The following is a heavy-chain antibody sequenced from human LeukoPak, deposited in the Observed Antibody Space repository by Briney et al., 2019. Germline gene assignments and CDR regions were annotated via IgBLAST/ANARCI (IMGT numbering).Heavy chain of an antibody. CDR1: GFTFDDYA. CDR2: ISWGSGSI. CDR3: AKDYYYGSGSYYTPASLFDY. D-gene: IGHD3-10*01. V-gene: IGHV3-9*01. J-gene: IGHJ4*02. Sequence: GGSLRLSCAASGFTFDDYAMHWVRQAPGKGLEWVSGISWGSGSIGYADSVKGRFTISRDNAKNSLYLQMNSLSAEDTALYYCAKDYYYGSGSYYTPASLFDYWGQGTLVTVSS.